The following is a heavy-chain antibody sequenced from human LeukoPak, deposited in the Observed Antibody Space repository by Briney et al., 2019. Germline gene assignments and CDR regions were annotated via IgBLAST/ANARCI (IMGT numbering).Heavy chain of an antibody. Sequence: GGTLRLSCTVSGFTVSSNSMSWVRQAPGKGVEWVSFIYSDNTHYSDSVKGRFTISRDNSKNTLYLQMNSLRVEDTAVYFCARRAGAYSHPYDYWGQGTLVTVSS. CDR1: GFTVSSNS. CDR3: ARRAGAYSHPYDY. D-gene: IGHD4/OR15-4a*01. V-gene: IGHV3-53*01. J-gene: IGHJ4*02. CDR2: IYSDNT.